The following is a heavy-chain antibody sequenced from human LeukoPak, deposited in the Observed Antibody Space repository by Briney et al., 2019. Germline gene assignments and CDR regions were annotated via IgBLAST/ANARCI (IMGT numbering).Heavy chain of an antibody. J-gene: IGHJ6*04. CDR1: GCSISSYY. CDR2: IYYSGST. D-gene: IGHD3-9*01. CDR3: ARDKAVLRYFDWLFYGMDV. V-gene: IGHV4-59*01. Sequence: SETLSLTCTVSGCSISSYYWSWIRQPPGKGLEWNGYIYYSGSTNYNPSLKSRVTISVDTSKNQFSLKLSSVTAADTAVYYCARDKAVLRYFDWLFYGMDVWGKGTTVTVSS.